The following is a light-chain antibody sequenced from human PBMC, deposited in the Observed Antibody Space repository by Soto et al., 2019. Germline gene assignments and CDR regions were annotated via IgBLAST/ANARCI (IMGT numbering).Light chain of an antibody. Sequence: EIVLTQSPGTLSLSPGERATLSFRASQSVSGHLAWYQQKPGQAPRLLIYGASSRATGIPDRFSGSGSGTDFTLTITRLEPEDFAVYYCQQYGSSLWTFGQGTKVDIK. CDR3: QQYGSSLWT. J-gene: IGKJ1*01. CDR2: GAS. V-gene: IGKV3-20*01. CDR1: QSVSGH.